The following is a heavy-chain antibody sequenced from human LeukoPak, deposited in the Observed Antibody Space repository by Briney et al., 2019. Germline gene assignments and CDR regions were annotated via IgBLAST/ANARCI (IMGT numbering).Heavy chain of an antibody. CDR3: ARGGSEQLAPPFDS. CDR1: GYTFTTYY. Sequence: GASVKVSCTASGYTFTTYYIHWVRQAPGQGLEWAGVISPSGGSTDYAPKFQGRVTLTRDTSTSTAYMELSSLTSGDTALYYCARGGSEQLAPPFDSWGQGTLVTVSS. J-gene: IGHJ4*02. CDR2: ISPSGGST. V-gene: IGHV1-46*01. D-gene: IGHD6-13*01.